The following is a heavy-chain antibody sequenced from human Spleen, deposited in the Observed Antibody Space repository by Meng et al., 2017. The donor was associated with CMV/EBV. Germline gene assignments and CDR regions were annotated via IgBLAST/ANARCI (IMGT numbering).Heavy chain of an antibody. V-gene: IGHV3-30*02. CDR2: IRNDGLNN. D-gene: IGHD2-2*01. CDR1: GFIFSSYV. Sequence: GGSLRLSCAASGFIFSSYVMHWVRQTPGEGLEWVAFIRNDGLNNYYADSVKGRFTISRDNAKNTLFLQMNSLRAEDTAVYYCAKDSGYCSSTSCWNNWFDPWGQGTLVTVSS. J-gene: IGHJ5*02. CDR3: AKDSGYCSSTSCWNNWFDP.